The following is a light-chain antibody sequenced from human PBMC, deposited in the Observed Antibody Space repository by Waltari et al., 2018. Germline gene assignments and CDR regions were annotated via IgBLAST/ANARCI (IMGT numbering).Light chain of an antibody. Sequence: QSALTQPASVSGSPGQSITISCTGTSSDVGSYNLVSWYQQHPGEAPKLMIFEGSKRPSGVSNRFSGSKSGNTASLTISGLQAEDEADYYCCSYARSSTFVFGGGTKLTVL. CDR2: EGS. J-gene: IGLJ2*01. V-gene: IGLV2-23*03. CDR1: SSDVGSYNL. CDR3: CSYARSSTFV.